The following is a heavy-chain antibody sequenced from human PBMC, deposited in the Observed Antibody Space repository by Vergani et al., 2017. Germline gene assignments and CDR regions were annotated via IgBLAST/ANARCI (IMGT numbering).Heavy chain of an antibody. CDR2: IIPSLGIA. CDR3: ARFGEGPGTMVRGAHLDY. D-gene: IGHD3-10*01. V-gene: IGHV1-69*02. CDR1: GGTFSSYT. J-gene: IGHJ4*02. Sequence: QVQLVQAGAEVKKPGSSVQVSCKASGGTFSSYTISWVRPAPGQGLEWMGRIIPSLGIANYAQKFQGRVTITADKSTSTAYMELNSLRAEDTAVYYCARFGEGPGTMVRGAHLDYWGQGTLVTVAS.